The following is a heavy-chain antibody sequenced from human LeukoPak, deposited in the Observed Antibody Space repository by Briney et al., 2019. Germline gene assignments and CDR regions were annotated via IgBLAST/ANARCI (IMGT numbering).Heavy chain of an antibody. J-gene: IGHJ5*02. CDR3: ARGRYSSGWYGWFDP. Sequence: SETLSLTCTVSGGSVSSGSYYWSWIRQPPGKGLEWIGYIYYSGSTNYNPSLKSRVTISVDTSKNQFSLKLSSVTAADTAVYYCARGRYSSGWYGWFDPWGQGTLVTVSS. D-gene: IGHD6-19*01. V-gene: IGHV4-61*01. CDR1: GGSVSSGSYY. CDR2: IYYSGST.